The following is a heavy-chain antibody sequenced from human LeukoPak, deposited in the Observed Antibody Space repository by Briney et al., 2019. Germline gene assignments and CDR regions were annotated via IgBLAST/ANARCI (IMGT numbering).Heavy chain of an antibody. J-gene: IGHJ4*02. CDR2: ISSSSSTI. V-gene: IGHV3-48*01. CDR1: GFTFSSYS. D-gene: IGHD4/OR15-4a*01. Sequence: PGGSLRLSCAASGFTFSSYSMNWVRQAPGKGLEWVSYISSSSSTIYYADSAKGRFTISRDNSQNTLYLQMNSLRAEDTAVYYCARDYADYVGYFFFDYWGQGTLVTVSS. CDR3: ARDYADYVGYFFFDY.